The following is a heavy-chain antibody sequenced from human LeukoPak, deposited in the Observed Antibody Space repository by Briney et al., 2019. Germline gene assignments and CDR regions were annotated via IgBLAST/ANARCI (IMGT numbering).Heavy chain of an antibody. CDR2: INPNSGGT. D-gene: IGHD3-3*01. CDR3: ATSSYDFWSGTPRSPAY. CDR1: GYTFTGYY. V-gene: IGHV1-2*02. J-gene: IGHJ4*02. Sequence: ASVKISCKASGYTFTGYYMHWVRQAPGQGLEWMGWINPNSGGTNYAQKFQGRVTMTRDTSISTAYMELSRLRSDDPAVYYCATSSYDFWSGTPRSPAYWGQGTLVAVSS.